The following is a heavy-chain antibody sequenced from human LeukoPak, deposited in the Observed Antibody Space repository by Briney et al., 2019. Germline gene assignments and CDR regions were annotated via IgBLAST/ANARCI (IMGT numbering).Heavy chain of an antibody. CDR2: IYRSGST. CDR1: GFTLSSYS. Sequence: GGSLRLSCAASGFTLSSYSMNWVRQAPGKGLEWVSVIYRSGSTYYADSVKGRFTISRDNSKNTLYLQMNRLRAEDTAVYYCARDSGHDAFDIWGQGTMVTVSS. J-gene: IGHJ3*02. V-gene: IGHV3-53*01. CDR3: ARDSGHDAFDI.